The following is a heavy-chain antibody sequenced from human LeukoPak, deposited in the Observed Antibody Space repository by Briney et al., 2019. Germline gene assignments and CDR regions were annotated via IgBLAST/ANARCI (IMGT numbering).Heavy chain of an antibody. D-gene: IGHD3-3*02. CDR3: ARDLISDAFDI. J-gene: IGHJ3*02. CDR1: GFTVSSNY. Sequence: GGSLRLSCAASGFTVSSNYMSWVRQAPGKGLEWVSVIYSGGSTYYPDSVKGRFTLSRDNSKNTLYLQMNSLRAEDTAVYYCARDLISDAFDIWGQGTMVTVSS. CDR2: IYSGGST. V-gene: IGHV3-66*02.